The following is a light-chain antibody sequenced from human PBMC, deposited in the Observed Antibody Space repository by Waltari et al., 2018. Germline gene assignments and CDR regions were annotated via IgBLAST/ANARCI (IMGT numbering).Light chain of an antibody. CDR1: SSDVGGYNF. Sequence: QSALTQPPSASGSPGQSVTISCTGTSSDVGGYNFVSWYQQHPGKVPKLMIYDVSKRPSGVPVRFSGSKSGNTASLTVSGLQAGDEADYYCSSYAGSNNVFGTGTKVTVL. V-gene: IGLV2-8*01. CDR2: DVS. CDR3: SSYAGSNNV. J-gene: IGLJ1*01.